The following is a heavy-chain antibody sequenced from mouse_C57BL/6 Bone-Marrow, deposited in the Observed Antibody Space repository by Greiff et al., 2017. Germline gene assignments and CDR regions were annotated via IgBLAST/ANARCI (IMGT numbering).Heavy chain of an antibody. D-gene: IGHD2-3*01. Sequence: VQLQQSGAELARPGASVKLSCKASGYTFTSYGISWVKQRTGQGLEWIGEIYPRSGNTYYNEKFKGKATLTADKSSSTAYMELRSLTSEDSAVYFCVRSGMIEGAWFAYWGQGTLVTVSA. V-gene: IGHV1-81*01. CDR2: IYPRSGNT. J-gene: IGHJ3*01. CDR1: GYTFTSYG. CDR3: VRSGMIEGAWFAY.